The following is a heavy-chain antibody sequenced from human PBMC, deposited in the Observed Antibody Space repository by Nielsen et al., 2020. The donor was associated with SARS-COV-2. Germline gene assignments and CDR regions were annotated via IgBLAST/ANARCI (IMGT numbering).Heavy chain of an antibody. D-gene: IGHD5-12*01. V-gene: IGHV3-9*01. J-gene: IGHJ6*02. Sequence: SLKISCAASGFTFDDYAMHWVRQAPGKGLEWVSGISWNSGSIGYADSVKGRFTISRDNAKNSLYLQMNSLRAEDTALYYCVAATIDYYYYGMDVWGQGTTVTVSS. CDR2: ISWNSGSI. CDR1: GFTFDDYA. CDR3: VAATIDYYYYGMDV.